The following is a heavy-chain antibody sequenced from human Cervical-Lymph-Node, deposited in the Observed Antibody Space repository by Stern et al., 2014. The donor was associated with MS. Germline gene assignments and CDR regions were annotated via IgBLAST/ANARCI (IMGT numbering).Heavy chain of an antibody. CDR3: ARGTFRYGMDV. Sequence: QVQLQPWGAGLLKPSETLSLTCAVYGGSFSGYYWSWIRQPPGKGLEWIGEINHNGSTNYTPSLKSRVTISEDKYQNQLFLHPGSGTAADTAVYYCARGTFRYGMDVWGQGTTVTVSS. CDR1: GGSFSGYY. V-gene: IGHV4-34*01. CDR2: INHNGST. J-gene: IGHJ6*02. D-gene: IGHD3-16*01.